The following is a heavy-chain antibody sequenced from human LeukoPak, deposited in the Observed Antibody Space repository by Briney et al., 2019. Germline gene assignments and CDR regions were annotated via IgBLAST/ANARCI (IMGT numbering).Heavy chain of an antibody. CDR3: ARGGLGGITAYSNYLFDY. J-gene: IGHJ4*02. CDR2: IYYSGST. CDR1: GGSISNFY. Sequence: SETLSLTCTVSGGSISNFYWSWIRQPPGEGLEWIGYIYYSGSTNYNPSLKSRVTISIDTSKNQFSLNLTSVTAADTAVYYCARGGLGGITAYSNYLFDYWGRGPWSPSPQ. D-gene: IGHD4-11*01. V-gene: IGHV4-59*08.